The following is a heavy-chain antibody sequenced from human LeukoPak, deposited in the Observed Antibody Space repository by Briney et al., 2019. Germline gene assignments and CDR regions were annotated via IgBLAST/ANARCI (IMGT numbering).Heavy chain of an antibody. CDR3: ARTWSYFPDGYNPNPGYYMDV. D-gene: IGHD5-24*01. V-gene: IGHV1-18*01. J-gene: IGHJ6*03. Sequence: ASVKVSCKASGYTFTSYGINWVRQAPGQGLEWMGWISAYNGNTNYAQKLHGRVTMTTDTSTSTAYMELRSLRSDDTAVYYCARTWSYFPDGYNPNPGYYMDVWGKGTTVTVSS. CDR1: GYTFTSYG. CDR2: ISAYNGNT.